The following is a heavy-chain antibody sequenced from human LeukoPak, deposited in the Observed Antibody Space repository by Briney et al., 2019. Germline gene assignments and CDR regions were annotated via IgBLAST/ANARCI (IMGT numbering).Heavy chain of an antibody. Sequence: GRSVRLSCAASGFTFSSYAMHWVRQAPGKGLEWVAVISYDGSNKYYADSVKGRFTISRDNSKNTLYLQMNSLRAEDTAVYYCAREFWSGPTTNYGMDVWGQGTTVTVSS. V-gene: IGHV3-30*04. D-gene: IGHD3-3*01. CDR1: GFTFSSYA. J-gene: IGHJ6*02. CDR2: ISYDGSNK. CDR3: AREFWSGPTTNYGMDV.